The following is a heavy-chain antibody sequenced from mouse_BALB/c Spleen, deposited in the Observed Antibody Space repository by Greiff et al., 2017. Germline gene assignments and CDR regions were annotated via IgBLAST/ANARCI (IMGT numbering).Heavy chain of an antibody. V-gene: IGHV1S56*01. D-gene: IGHD1-2*01. J-gene: IGHJ3*01. CDR2: IYPGNVNT. CDR3: ARSSTTASFAY. Sequence: VQLQQSGPELVKPGASVWISCKASGYTFTSYYIHWVKQRPGQGLEWIGWIYPGNVNTKYNEKFKGKATLTADKSSSTAYMQLSSLTSEDSAVYFCARSSTTASFAYWGQGTLVTVSA. CDR1: GYTFTSYY.